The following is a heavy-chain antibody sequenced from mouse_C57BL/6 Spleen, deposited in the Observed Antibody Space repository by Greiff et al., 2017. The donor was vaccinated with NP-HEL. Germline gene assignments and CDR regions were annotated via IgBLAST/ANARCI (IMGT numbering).Heavy chain of an antibody. CDR3: ARGDYGSSWDY. D-gene: IGHD1-1*01. CDR1: GYAFSSSW. V-gene: IGHV1-82*01. J-gene: IGHJ2*01. Sequence: QVQLQQSGPELVKPGASVKISCKASGYAFSSSWMNWVKQRPGKGLEWIGRIYPGDGDTNYNGKFKGKATLTADKSSSTAYMQLSSLTSEDAAVYFCARGDYGSSWDYWGQGTTLTVSS. CDR2: IYPGDGDT.